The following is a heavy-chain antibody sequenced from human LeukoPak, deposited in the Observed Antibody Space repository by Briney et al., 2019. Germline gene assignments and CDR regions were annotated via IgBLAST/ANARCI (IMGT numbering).Heavy chain of an antibody. D-gene: IGHD3-22*01. CDR2: ISRSSTNI. CDR1: GFTFSNYA. CDR3: VRDGYYYDSSGFFHHFDY. Sequence: GGSLRLSCAASGFTFSNYAMTWVRQAPGKGLEWVSSISRSSTNIHYTDSVKGRFTISRDNAKSSLYLQMDSLRAEDTAVYYCVRDGYYYDSSGFFHHFDYWGQGTLVAVSS. J-gene: IGHJ4*02. V-gene: IGHV3-21*01.